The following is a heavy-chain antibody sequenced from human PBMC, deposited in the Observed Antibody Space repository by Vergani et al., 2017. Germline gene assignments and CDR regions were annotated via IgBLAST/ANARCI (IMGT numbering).Heavy chain of an antibody. D-gene: IGHD3-3*01. CDR1: GGSISSSSYY. Sequence: QLQLQESGPGLVKPSETLSLTCTVSGGSISSSSYYWGWIRQPPGKGLEWIGSIYYSGSTYYNPSLKSRVTISVDTSKNQSSLKLSSVTAADTAVYYCARWVPEIWSGYYTALSTNWFDPWGQGTLVTVSS. CDR3: ARWVPEIWSGYYTALSTNWFDP. V-gene: IGHV4-39*07. CDR2: IYYSGST. J-gene: IGHJ5*02.